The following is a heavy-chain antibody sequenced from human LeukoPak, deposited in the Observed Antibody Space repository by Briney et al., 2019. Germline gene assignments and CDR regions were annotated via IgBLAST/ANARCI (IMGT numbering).Heavy chain of an antibody. V-gene: IGHV4-59*01. J-gene: IGHJ4*02. CDR3: ARDGPSGSSNY. D-gene: IGHD6-19*01. CDR2: IYYSGST. CDR1: GGSISSYY. Sequence: SETLSLTCTVSGGSISSYYWSWIRQPPGKGLEWIGYIYYSGSTNYNPSLKSRVTISVDASKNQFSLKLSSVTAADTAVYYCARDGPSGSSNYWGQGTLVTVSS.